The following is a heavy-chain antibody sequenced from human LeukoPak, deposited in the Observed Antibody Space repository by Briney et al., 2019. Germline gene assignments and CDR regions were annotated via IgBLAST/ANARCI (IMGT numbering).Heavy chain of an antibody. D-gene: IGHD3-10*01. V-gene: IGHV4-4*07. Sequence: GSLRLSCAASGFTFSSYWMSWIRQPAGKGLEWIGRIYTSGSTNYNPSLKSRVTISVDTSKNQFSLKLSSVTAADTAVYYCAREVWFGGVDYWGQGTLVTVSS. J-gene: IGHJ4*02. CDR1: GFTFSSYW. CDR3: AREVWFGGVDY. CDR2: IYTSGST.